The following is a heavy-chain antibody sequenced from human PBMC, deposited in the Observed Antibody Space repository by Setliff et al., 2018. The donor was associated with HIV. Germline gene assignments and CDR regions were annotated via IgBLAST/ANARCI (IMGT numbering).Heavy chain of an antibody. J-gene: IGHJ5*01. Sequence: SETLSLTCTVSGGSISSGSYYWSWMRQPAGKGLEWIGHIYTSGSTNYNPSLKSRVTISVDTSKNQFSLKLSSVTAADTAVYYCARDTSISWFYHWGQGTLVTVPQ. CDR2: IYTSGST. CDR1: GGSISSGSYY. V-gene: IGHV4-61*09. D-gene: IGHD1-1*01. CDR3: ARDTSISWFYH.